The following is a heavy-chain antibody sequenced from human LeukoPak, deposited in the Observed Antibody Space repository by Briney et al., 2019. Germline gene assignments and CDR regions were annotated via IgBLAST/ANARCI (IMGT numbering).Heavy chain of an antibody. Sequence: GGSLRLSCAASGFTFDDYAMHWVRQAPGKGLEWVPGISWNSGSIGYADSVKGRFTISRDNAKNSLYLQMDSLRAEDTALYYCAKDVGGSGYDLEFDYWGQGTLVTVSS. V-gene: IGHV3-9*01. D-gene: IGHD5-12*01. CDR1: GFTFDDYA. J-gene: IGHJ4*02. CDR2: ISWNSGSI. CDR3: AKDVGGSGYDLEFDY.